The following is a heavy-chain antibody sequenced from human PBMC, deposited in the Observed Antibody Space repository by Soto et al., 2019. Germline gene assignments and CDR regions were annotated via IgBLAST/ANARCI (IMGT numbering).Heavy chain of an antibody. D-gene: IGHD1-26*01. CDR2: ISDSGGTS. CDR1: GFIFSNYV. Sequence: EVQLVDSGGGLVQPGGTLRLSCAASGFIFSNYVMSWVRQAPGKGLEWVSAISDSGGTSYYADSLKGRFTISRDNSKNTLYLQMNSLRAEDTAIYYCAKRPRALLTFDFLGQGTLVTFSS. V-gene: IGHV3-23*04. CDR3: AKRPRALLTFDF. J-gene: IGHJ4*02.